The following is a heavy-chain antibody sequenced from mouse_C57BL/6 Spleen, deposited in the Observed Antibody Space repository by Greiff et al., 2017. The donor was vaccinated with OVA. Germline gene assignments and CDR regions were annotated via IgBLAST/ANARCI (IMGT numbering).Heavy chain of an antibody. CDR1: GYTFTSYW. CDR2: IDPSDSYT. V-gene: IGHV1-69*01. J-gene: IGHJ2*01. Sequence: QVQLQQPGAELVMPGASVKLSCKASGYTFTSYWMHWVKQRPGQGLEWIGEIDPSDSYTNYNQTFKGKSTLTVDKSSSTAYMQLSGLTSEDSAVYYGAYGGYFDDWGQGTTLTVSS. D-gene: IGHD1-1*01. CDR3: AYGGYFDD.